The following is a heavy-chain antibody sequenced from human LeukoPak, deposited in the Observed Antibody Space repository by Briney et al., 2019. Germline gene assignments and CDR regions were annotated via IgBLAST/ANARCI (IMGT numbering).Heavy chain of an antibody. CDR2: ISYDGSNK. CDR3: AREFSGFDP. CDR1: GFTFSSYA. V-gene: IGHV3-30-3*01. J-gene: IGHJ5*02. Sequence: GGSLRLSCAASGFTFSSYAMHWVRQAPGKGLEWVAVISYDGSNKYYADSVKGRFTISRDNSKNTLYLQMNSLRAGDTAVYYCAREFSGFDPWGQGTLVTVSS.